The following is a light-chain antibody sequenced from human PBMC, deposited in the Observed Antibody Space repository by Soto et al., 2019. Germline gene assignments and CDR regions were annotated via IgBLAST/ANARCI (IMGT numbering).Light chain of an antibody. V-gene: IGKV3-20*01. Sequence: ETVLTQSPATVSLSPGDRATLPCRASQSVSSNKLAWYQLKPGQPPSLIIYAASSRAAGIPDRFSGSGSGTDSTLTINRLAPEDFAVYYCQDYGTSWTFGQGTKVDIK. CDR2: AAS. J-gene: IGKJ1*01. CDR3: QDYGTSWT. CDR1: QSVSSNK.